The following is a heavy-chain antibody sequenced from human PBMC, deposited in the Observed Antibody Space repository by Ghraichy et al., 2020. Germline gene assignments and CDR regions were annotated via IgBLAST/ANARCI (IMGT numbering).Heavy chain of an antibody. CDR1: GFTFSSYW. V-gene: IGHV3-7*03. CDR3: AREPAATDYYYYGMDV. J-gene: IGHJ6*02. D-gene: IGHD2-15*01. CDR2: IKQDGSEK. Sequence: GGSLRLSCAASGFTFSSYWMSWVRQAPGKGLEWVANIKQDGSEKYYVDSVKGRFTISRDNAKNSLYLQMNSLRAEDTAVYYCAREPAATDYYYYGMDVWGQGTTVTVSS.